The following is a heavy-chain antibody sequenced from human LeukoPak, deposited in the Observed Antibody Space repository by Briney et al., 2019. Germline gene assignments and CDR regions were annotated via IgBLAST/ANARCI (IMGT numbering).Heavy chain of an antibody. CDR1: GFTFSSYW. J-gene: IGHJ5*02. D-gene: IGHD3-10*01. V-gene: IGHV3-48*04. CDR2: ISSSGSTI. Sequence: PGGSLRLSCAASGFTFSSYWMHWVRQAPGKGLEWVSYISSSGSTIYYADSVKGRFTISRDNAKNSLYLQMNSLRAEDTAVYYCSRGPRGPIWWFDPWGQGTLVTVSS. CDR3: SRGPRGPIWWFDP.